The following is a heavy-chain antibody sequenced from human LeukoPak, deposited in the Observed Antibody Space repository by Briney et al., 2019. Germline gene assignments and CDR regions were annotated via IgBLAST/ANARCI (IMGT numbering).Heavy chain of an antibody. J-gene: IGHJ4*02. CDR1: GASINSDDYY. CDR2: IYTSGST. Sequence: PSQTLSLTCSVSGASINSDDYYWSWVRQPAGKGLEWIGRIYTSGSTDYYPSLKSRVTISVDTSKNQFSLRLSSVTAADTAVYYCVRQFDYWGQGTLVTVSS. V-gene: IGHV4-61*02. CDR3: VRQFDY.